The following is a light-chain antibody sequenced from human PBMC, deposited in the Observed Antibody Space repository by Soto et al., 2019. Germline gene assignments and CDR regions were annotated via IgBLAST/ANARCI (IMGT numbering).Light chain of an antibody. CDR2: DAS. J-gene: IGKJ5*01. CDR3: HSRA. Sequence: DIQMTQSPSILSASVGDRVTITCRASQSISTWLAWSQQKPGKAPKLLIYDASTLESGVPSRFSGSGSETEFTLTISRLQPDDFATYFCHSRAFGQGTRLEIK. V-gene: IGKV1-5*01. CDR1: QSISTW.